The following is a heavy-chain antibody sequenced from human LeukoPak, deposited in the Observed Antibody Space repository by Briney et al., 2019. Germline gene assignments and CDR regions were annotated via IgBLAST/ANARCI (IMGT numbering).Heavy chain of an antibody. Sequence: GALRPSCAASGFTFSSYAMSWVRQAPGKGLEWASAISGSGGSTYYADSVKGRFTISRDNSKNTLYLQMNSLRAEDTAVYYCAKDRRYGYYDSSGYSGPPEAFDIWGQGTMVTVSS. CDR3: AKDRRYGYYDSSGYSGPPEAFDI. V-gene: IGHV3-23*01. CDR1: GFTFSSYA. CDR2: ISGSGGST. J-gene: IGHJ3*02. D-gene: IGHD3-22*01.